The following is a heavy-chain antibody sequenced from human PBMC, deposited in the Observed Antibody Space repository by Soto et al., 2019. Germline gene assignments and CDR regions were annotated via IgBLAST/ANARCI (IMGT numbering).Heavy chain of an antibody. D-gene: IGHD3-10*01. CDR2: IYYSGST. CDR1: GGSISSYY. J-gene: IGHJ6*03. Sequence: SETLSLTCTVSGGSISSYYWSWIRQPPGKGLEWIGYIYYSGSTNYNPSLKSRVTISVDTSKNQFSLKLSSVTAADTAVYYCASSVQYYYYYYYMDVWGKGTTVTVSS. CDR3: ASSVQYYYYYYYMDV. V-gene: IGHV4-59*12.